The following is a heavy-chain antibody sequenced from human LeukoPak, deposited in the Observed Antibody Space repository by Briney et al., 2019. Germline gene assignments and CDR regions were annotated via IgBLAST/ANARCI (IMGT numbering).Heavy chain of an antibody. D-gene: IGHD1-26*01. CDR2: ISWNSGSI. V-gene: IGHV3-9*03. J-gene: IGHJ3*02. CDR1: GFTLDDYA. CDR3: AKLGSNAFDI. Sequence: GGSLRLSCAAYGFTLDDYAMHWVRQAPGKGLEWVSGISWNSGSIGYADCVKGRFTISRDNAKNSLYLQMNSLRAEDMALYYCAKLGSNAFDIWGQGKMVTVSS.